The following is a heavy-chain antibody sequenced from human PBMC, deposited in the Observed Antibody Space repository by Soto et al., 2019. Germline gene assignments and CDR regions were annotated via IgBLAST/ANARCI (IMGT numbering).Heavy chain of an antibody. CDR3: ARVLYYGSGSYSPCGMDV. D-gene: IGHD3-10*01. CDR1: GVSFNNNG. J-gene: IGHJ6*02. Sequence: QVQLVQSGAEVKKPGSSVKVSCKTSGVSFNNNGIGWVRQAPGHGLEWMGGVSPPFRTSNYARKFQGRISITAGPSTGTVNMELSSLTSEDTAQFYCARVLYYGSGSYSPCGMDVWGQGTTVTVSS. CDR2: VSPPFRTS. V-gene: IGHV1-69*01.